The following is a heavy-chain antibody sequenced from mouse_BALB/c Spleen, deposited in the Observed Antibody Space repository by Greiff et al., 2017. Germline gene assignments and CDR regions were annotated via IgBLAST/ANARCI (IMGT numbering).Heavy chain of an antibody. J-gene: IGHJ3*01. CDR1: GYSITSDYA. CDR2: ISYSGST. D-gene: IGHD1-3*01. V-gene: IGHV3-2*02. Sequence: EVQLQQSGPGLVKPSQSLSLTCTVTGYSITSDYAWNWIRQFPGNKLEWMGYISYSGSTSYNPSLKSRISITRDTSKNQFFLQLNSVTTEDTATYYCARGVARAWFAYWGQGTLVTVSA. CDR3: ARGVARAWFAY.